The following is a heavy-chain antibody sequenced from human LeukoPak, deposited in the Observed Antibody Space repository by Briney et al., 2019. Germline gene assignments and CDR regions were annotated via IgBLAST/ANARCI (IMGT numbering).Heavy chain of an antibody. J-gene: IGHJ6*02. D-gene: IGHD2-2*01. V-gene: IGHV1-69*01. CDR1: GGTFSSYA. CDR2: IIPIFGTA. CDR3: ARDDSPGDCSSTSCLDYYYGMDV. Sequence: WASVKVSCKASGGTFSSYAISWVRQAPGQGLEWMGGIIPIFGTANYAQKFQGRVTITADESTSTAYMELSSLRSEDTAVYYCARDDSPGDCSSTSCLDYYYGMDVWGQGTTVTVSS.